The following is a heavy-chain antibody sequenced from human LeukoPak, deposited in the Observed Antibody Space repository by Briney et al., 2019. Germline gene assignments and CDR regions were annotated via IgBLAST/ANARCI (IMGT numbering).Heavy chain of an antibody. CDR2: IYYTGST. V-gene: IGHV4-59*01. Sequence: SETLSLTCTVSGGSISSYYWSWIRQPPGKGLEWIGYIYYTGSTNYNPSLRSRVTISVDTSKNQFSLELSSVTAADTAVYYCARVPMLGYFDYWGQGTLVTVSS. CDR3: ARVPMLGYFDY. CDR1: GGSISSYY. D-gene: IGHD3-10*02. J-gene: IGHJ4*02.